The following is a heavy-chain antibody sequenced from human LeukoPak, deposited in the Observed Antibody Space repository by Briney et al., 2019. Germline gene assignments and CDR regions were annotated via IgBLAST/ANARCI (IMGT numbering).Heavy chain of an antibody. V-gene: IGHV1-8*01. J-gene: IGHJ4*02. CDR3: ARGRRVVRGVITYYFDY. CDR2: MNPNSGNT. Sequence: ASVKVSCKASGYTFTSYDINWVRQATGQGLEWMGWMNPNSGNTGYAQKFQGRVTMTRNTSISTAYMELSSLRSEDTAVYYCARGRRVVRGVITYYFDYWGQGTLVTVSS. CDR1: GYTFTSYD. D-gene: IGHD3-10*01.